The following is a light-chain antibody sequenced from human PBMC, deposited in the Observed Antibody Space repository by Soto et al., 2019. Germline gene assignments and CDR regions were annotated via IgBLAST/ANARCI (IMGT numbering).Light chain of an antibody. CDR1: QTISSW. J-gene: IGKJ1*01. CDR2: KAS. V-gene: IGKV1-5*03. Sequence: DSHITHSPSTRAVSLGDRVTITCRASQTISSWLAWYQQKPGKAPKLLIYKASTLKSGVPSRFSGSGSGTEFTLTISSLQPDDFATYYCQHYNSYSEAFGQGTKVDIK. CDR3: QHYNSYSEA.